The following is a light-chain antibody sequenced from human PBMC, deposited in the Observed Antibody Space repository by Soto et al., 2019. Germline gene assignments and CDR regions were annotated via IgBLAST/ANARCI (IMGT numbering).Light chain of an antibody. CDR1: QSISSY. CDR3: QQSYSTHLT. CDR2: AAS. Sequence: DIQMTQSPSSLSASVGDRVTITCRASQSISSYLNWYQQKPGKAPKLLIYAASNLQSGVPSRFSGSGSGTDFTLTISSLQPEDFATYYCQQSYSTHLTFGQGTKLEIK. V-gene: IGKV1-39*01. J-gene: IGKJ2*01.